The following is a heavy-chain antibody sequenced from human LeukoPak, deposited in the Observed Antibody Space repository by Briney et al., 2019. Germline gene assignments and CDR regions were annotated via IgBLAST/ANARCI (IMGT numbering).Heavy chain of an antibody. CDR2: IYSGGST. CDR1: GFTVSSNY. Sequence: PGGSLRLSCAASGFTVSSNYMSWVRQAPGKGLEWASVIYSGGSTYYADSVKGRFTISRDNSKNTLYLQMNSLRAEDTAVYYCASLSHSSGWFDYWGQGTLVTVSS. D-gene: IGHD6-19*01. CDR3: ASLSHSSGWFDY. V-gene: IGHV3-66*01. J-gene: IGHJ4*02.